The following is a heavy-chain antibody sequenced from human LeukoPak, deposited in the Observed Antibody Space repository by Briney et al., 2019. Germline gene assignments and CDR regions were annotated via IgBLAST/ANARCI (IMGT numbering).Heavy chain of an antibody. Sequence: GGSLRLSCAASGFTFDDYAMHWVRQAPGKGLEWVSGISWNSGSIGYADSVKGRFTISRDNAKNSLYLQMNSLRAEDMALYHCAKVLSSSYDSAFDIWGQGTMVTVSS. CDR2: ISWNSGSI. V-gene: IGHV3-9*03. D-gene: IGHD1-26*01. CDR3: AKVLSSSYDSAFDI. J-gene: IGHJ3*02. CDR1: GFTFDDYA.